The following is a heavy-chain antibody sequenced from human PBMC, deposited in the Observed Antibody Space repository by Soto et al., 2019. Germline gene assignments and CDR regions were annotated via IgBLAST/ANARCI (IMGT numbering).Heavy chain of an antibody. CDR2: IKGDGSDA. J-gene: IGHJ4*02. Sequence: EVQLVESGGDLVQPGGSLRLSCAASGFTLSDYYISWVRQASGKGLGWVGNIKGDGSDAHYPDSVKGRFTISSHNAENSIYLQLNNLRVEDTAMYYCARAPVTSDWGQGTLVTVSS. CDR3: ARAPVTSD. V-gene: IGHV3-7*03. CDR1: GFTLSDYY.